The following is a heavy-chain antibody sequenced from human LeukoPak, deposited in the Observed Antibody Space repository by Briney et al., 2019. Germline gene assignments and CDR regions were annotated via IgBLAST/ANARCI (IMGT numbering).Heavy chain of an antibody. CDR3: ARGGGYDWRYFDY. V-gene: IGHV4-59*01. CDR1: GGSISSYY. CDR2: IYYSGST. J-gene: IGHJ4*02. D-gene: IGHD5-12*01. Sequence: SGTLSLTCTVSGGSISSYYWSWIRQPPGKGLEWIGYIYYSGSTNYNPSLKSRVTISVDTSKNQFSLKLSSVTAADTAVYYCARGGGYDWRYFDYWGQGTLVTVSS.